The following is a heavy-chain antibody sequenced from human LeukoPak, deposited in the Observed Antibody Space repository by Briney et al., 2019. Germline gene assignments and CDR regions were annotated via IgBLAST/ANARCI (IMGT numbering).Heavy chain of an antibody. CDR1: GYSISSGYY. Sequence: SETLSLTCTVSGYSISSGYYWSWIRQPAGKGLEWIGRIYSSGSTNYNPSLKSRVTISLDTSKNQFSLKLRSVTAADTAVYYCARVEEFCSSGSCYLGWFDPWGQGTLVTVSS. J-gene: IGHJ5*02. D-gene: IGHD2-15*01. CDR2: IYSSGST. V-gene: IGHV4-61*10. CDR3: ARVEEFCSSGSCYLGWFDP.